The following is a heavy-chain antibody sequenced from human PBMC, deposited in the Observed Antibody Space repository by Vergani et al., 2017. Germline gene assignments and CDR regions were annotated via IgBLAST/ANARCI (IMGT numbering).Heavy chain of an antibody. Sequence: EVQLVESGGGLVKPGGSLRLSCAASGFTFSSYSMNWVRQAPGKGMEWVSSISSSSSYIYYAYSVKGRFTISRDNAKNSLYLQMNSLRAEDTAVYYCARAFIVGATNYYYYYMDVWGKGTTVTVSS. CDR1: GFTFSSYS. CDR3: ARAFIVGATNYYYYYMDV. V-gene: IGHV3-21*01. CDR2: ISSSSSYI. D-gene: IGHD1-26*01. J-gene: IGHJ6*03.